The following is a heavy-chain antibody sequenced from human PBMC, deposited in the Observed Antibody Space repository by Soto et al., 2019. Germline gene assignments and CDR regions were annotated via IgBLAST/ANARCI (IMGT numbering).Heavy chain of an antibody. CDR3: ARDPYYYGSGSYPDY. Sequence: GASVKVSCKASGYTFTSYCISWVRQAPGQGLEWMGWISAYNGNTNYAQKLQGRVTMTTDTSTSTAYMELRSLRSDDTAVYYCARDPYYYGSGSYPDYWGQGTLVTVS. J-gene: IGHJ4*02. CDR1: GYTFTSYC. D-gene: IGHD3-10*01. CDR2: ISAYNGNT. V-gene: IGHV1-18*01.